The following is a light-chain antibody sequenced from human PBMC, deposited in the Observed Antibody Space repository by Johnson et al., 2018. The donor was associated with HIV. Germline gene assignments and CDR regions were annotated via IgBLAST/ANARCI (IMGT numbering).Light chain of an antibody. Sequence: QSVLTQPPSVSAAPGQKVTISCSGSSSNIGHNYVSWYQHLPGTAPKLLIYENTKRPSGVPDRFSGSTSGSSATLGITGLQTGDEADYYCATWDRRLSAGGVFGTGTKVTVL. V-gene: IGLV1-51*02. CDR2: ENT. J-gene: IGLJ1*01. CDR3: ATWDRRLSAGGV. CDR1: SSNIGHNY.